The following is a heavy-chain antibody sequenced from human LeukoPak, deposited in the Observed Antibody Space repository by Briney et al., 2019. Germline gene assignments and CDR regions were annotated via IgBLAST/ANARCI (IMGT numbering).Heavy chain of an antibody. J-gene: IGHJ4*02. CDR2: ISNSGSTI. V-gene: IGHV3-11*01. D-gene: IGHD1-26*01. CDR1: GFTFSDYY. CDR3: ARSRVPLVGAIIDY. Sequence: GGSLRLSCAVYGFTFSDYYMSWIRQAPGKGLEWVAEISNSGSTIYYADSLKGRFTISRDNSKNSLSLQMNSLRAEDTAVYYCARSRVPLVGAIIDYWGQGTLVTVSS.